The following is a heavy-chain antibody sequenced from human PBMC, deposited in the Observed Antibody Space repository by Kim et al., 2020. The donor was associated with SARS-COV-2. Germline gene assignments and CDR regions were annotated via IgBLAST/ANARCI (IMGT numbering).Heavy chain of an antibody. Sequence: GGSLRLSCAASGFIFSNSWMHWVRQAPGKGLVWDSRINADGTKTNYADSVKGRFTISRDNAKNTLYLQMNSLRDEDTAVYYCTRGYTYRDYWGQGTLVTVSS. CDR2: INADGTKT. V-gene: IGHV3-74*01. D-gene: IGHD5-18*01. CDR1: GFIFSNSW. J-gene: IGHJ4*02. CDR3: TRGYTYRDY.